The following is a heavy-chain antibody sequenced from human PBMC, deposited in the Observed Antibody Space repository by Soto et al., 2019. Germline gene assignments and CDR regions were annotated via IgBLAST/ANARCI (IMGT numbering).Heavy chain of an antibody. D-gene: IGHD3-22*01. V-gene: IGHV1-3*01. CDR2: INPGNGNT. CDR1: GYTFTSYG. Sequence: ASVKVSCKASGYTFTSYGINWVRQAPGRGLEWMGWINPGNGNTKYSQQFQGRVIIDRDTSASTAYMELSSLRSEDTAVYYCARGGYYDSSNYLAYWGLGTLVTVSS. J-gene: IGHJ4*02. CDR3: ARGGYYDSSNYLAY.